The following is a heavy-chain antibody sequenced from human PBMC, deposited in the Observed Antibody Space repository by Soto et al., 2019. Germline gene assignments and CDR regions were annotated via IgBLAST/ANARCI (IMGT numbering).Heavy chain of an antibody. J-gene: IGHJ6*02. V-gene: IGHV3-53*01. CDR1: GFTVSSNY. D-gene: IGHD6-13*01. Sequence: EVQLVESGGGLIQPGGSLRLSCAASGFTVSSNYMSWVRQAPGKGLEWVSVIYSGGSTYYADSVKGRFTISRDNSKNTLYLQMNSLRAEDTAVYYCARGDGIAAAGTVGGVGDTYYYYGMDVWGQGTTVTVSS. CDR3: ARGDGIAAAGTVGGVGDTYYYYGMDV. CDR2: IYSGGST.